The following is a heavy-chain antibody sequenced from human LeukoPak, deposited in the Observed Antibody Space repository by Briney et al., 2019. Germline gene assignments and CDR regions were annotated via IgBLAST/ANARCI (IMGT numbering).Heavy chain of an antibody. CDR1: GFTFSSYS. CDR3: ASPPLSSAMYYAH. D-gene: IGHD1-26*01. CDR2: ISSSGSTI. V-gene: IGHV3-48*04. J-gene: IGHJ4*02. Sequence: GGSLRLSCAASGFTFSSYSMNWVRQAPGKGLEWVSYISSSGSTIYYADSVKGRFTISRDNAKNSLYLQMNSLRAEDTAVYYCASPPLSSAMYYAHWGQGTLVTVSS.